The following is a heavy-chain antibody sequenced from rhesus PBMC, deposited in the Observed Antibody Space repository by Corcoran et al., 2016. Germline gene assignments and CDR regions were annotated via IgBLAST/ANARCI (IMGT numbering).Heavy chain of an antibody. Sequence: QLQLQESGPGLVKPSETLSLTCAVSGVSISSNWWSWIRQPPGKGLEWIGRIPGGDGSTNYNPSLKSRVTTSTDTSKNQFSLKLSSGTAADTAVYYCARDWCHGSGCSSLDVWGRGVLVTVSS. CDR2: IPGGDGST. CDR3: ARDWCHGSGCSSLDV. J-gene: IGHJ5-2*02. D-gene: IGHD2-21*01. V-gene: IGHV4-173*01. CDR1: GVSISSNW.